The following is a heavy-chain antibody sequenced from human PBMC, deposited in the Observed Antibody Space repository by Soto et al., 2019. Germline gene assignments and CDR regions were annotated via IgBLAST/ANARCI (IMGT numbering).Heavy chain of an antibody. Sequence: QVQLVESGGGLVKPGGSLRLSRAASGFTFSDYYMSWIRQAPGKGLEWVSYITSSSSYTIYADSVRGRFTISRDNAKNSLFLQMNSLRAEDTAVYYCARADHYDTSGYWKWGQGTLVTVSS. J-gene: IGHJ4*02. CDR2: ITSSSSYT. D-gene: IGHD3-22*01. V-gene: IGHV3-11*05. CDR3: ARADHYDTSGYWK. CDR1: GFTFSDYY.